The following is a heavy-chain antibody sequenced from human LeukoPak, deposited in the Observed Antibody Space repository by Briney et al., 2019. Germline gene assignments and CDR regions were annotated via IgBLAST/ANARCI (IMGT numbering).Heavy chain of an antibody. D-gene: IGHD3-22*01. Sequence: ASVKVSCKASGYTFSSYYIHWVRQAPGQGLEWMGIINPSGGSTTYAQKFQGRVTMTRDTSTSTVYMELSSLRSEDTAVYYCARAPYYDSSGSQFDYWGRGTLVTVSS. CDR2: INPSGGST. J-gene: IGHJ4*02. V-gene: IGHV1-46*01. CDR3: ARAPYYDSSGSQFDY. CDR1: GYTFSSYY.